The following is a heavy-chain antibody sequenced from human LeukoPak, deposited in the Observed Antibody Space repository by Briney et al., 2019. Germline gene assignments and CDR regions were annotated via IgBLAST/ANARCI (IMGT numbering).Heavy chain of an antibody. Sequence: GGSLRLSCAASGFTFSSYSMNWVRQAPGKGLEWVSSISSSSSYIYYADSVKGRFTISRDNAKNSLYLQMNSLRAEDTAVYYCASLPQYYYDSSGYYPPLDYWGQGTLVTVSS. D-gene: IGHD3-22*01. CDR1: GFTFSSYS. V-gene: IGHV3-21*01. CDR2: ISSSSSYI. J-gene: IGHJ4*02. CDR3: ASLPQYYYDSSGYYPPLDY.